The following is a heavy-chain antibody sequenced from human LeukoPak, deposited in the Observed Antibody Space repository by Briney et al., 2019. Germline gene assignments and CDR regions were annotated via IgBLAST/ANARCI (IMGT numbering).Heavy chain of an antibody. CDR2: FSSTGAT. J-gene: IGHJ4*02. CDR3: AKDSEGRWLQSGH. D-gene: IGHD5-24*01. V-gene: IGHV4-39*07. CDR1: GDSISSSDYF. Sequence: SETLSLTCTVSGDSISSSDYFWGWIRQPPGKGLEWIGAFSSTGATHYSPSLKSRVTISLDTSKNQFSLKLNSVTAADTAVYYCAKDSEGRWLQSGHWGQGTLVIVSS.